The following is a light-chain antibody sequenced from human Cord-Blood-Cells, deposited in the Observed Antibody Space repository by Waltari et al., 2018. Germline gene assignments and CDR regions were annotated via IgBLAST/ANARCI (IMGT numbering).Light chain of an antibody. CDR2: EVS. J-gene: IGLJ1*01. CDR1: SSDVGGYNY. CDR3: SSYAGSNNV. Sequence: QSALTQPPSASGSPGQSVAISCTGTSSDVGGYNYVSWYQQHPGKAPKLMIYEVSKRPSGVPDCFSGSKSGNTAYLTVSGLQAEDEADYYCSSYAGSNNVFGTGTKVTVL. V-gene: IGLV2-8*01.